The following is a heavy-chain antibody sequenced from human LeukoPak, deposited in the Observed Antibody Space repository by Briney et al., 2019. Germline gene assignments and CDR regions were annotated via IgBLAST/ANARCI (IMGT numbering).Heavy chain of an antibody. CDR3: SREFSGSNYGFPFDY. CDR2: IKDDGNNK. CDR1: GFPFNVYS. Sequence: GGSLRLSCAASGFPFNVYSMSWVRQAPRKGLEWVSFIKDDGNNKLYADSMKGRFTISRDNSKNTLYLHINSLRAEDTAVYYCSREFSGSNYGFPFDYWGQGTLVTVSS. J-gene: IGHJ4*02. D-gene: IGHD1-26*01. V-gene: IGHV3-30*03.